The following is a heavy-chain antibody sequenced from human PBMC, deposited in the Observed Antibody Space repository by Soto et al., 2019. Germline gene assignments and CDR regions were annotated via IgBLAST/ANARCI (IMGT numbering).Heavy chain of an antibody. CDR3: ARLHCDSPNCVPLDP. Sequence: QLQLQESGPGLVKPSETLSLTCTVSGGSISDDTYYWGWIRQPPGKGLGWIGSIYYSGSTSYNPSHKSRVTMSVDTSKKQLSLKLRSVTAADTAVYYCARLHCDSPNCVPLDPWGQGTLVTVSS. V-gene: IGHV4-39*01. J-gene: IGHJ5*02. CDR1: GGSISDDTYY. CDR2: IYYSGST. D-gene: IGHD2-2*01.